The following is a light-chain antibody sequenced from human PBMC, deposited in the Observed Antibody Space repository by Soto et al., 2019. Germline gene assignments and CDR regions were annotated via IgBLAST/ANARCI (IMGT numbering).Light chain of an antibody. CDR3: QQYNNWPRT. V-gene: IGKV1-5*03. CDR1: QTISSW. CDR2: KAS. Sequence: DIPMTQSPSTLSGSVGDRVTITCRASQTISSWLAWYQQKPGKAPKLLIYKASTLKSGVPSRFSGSGSGTEFTLTISSLQSEDFAVYYCQQYNNWPRTFGQGTRLEI. J-gene: IGKJ5*01.